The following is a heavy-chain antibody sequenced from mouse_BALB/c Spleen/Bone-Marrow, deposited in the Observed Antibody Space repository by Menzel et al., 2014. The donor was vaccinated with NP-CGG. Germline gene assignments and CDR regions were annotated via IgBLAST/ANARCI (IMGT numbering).Heavy chain of an antibody. J-gene: IGHJ4*01. CDR2: ISNGGGST. V-gene: IGHV5-12*02. CDR3: ARHLYGNYGAMDY. CDR1: GFTFSDYY. Sequence: EVHLVESGRGLVQPGGSLKLSCATSGFTFSDYYMYWVRQTPEKRLEWVAYISNGGGSTYYPDTVKGRFTTSRDNAKNTLYLQMSRLKSEDKAMYYCARHLYGNYGAMDYWGQGTSVTVSS. D-gene: IGHD2-1*01.